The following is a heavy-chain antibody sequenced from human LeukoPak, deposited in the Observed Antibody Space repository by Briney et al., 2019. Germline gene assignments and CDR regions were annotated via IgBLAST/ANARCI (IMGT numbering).Heavy chain of an antibody. J-gene: IGHJ4*02. V-gene: IGHV1-2*02. CDR1: GYTFTGYY. D-gene: IGHD2-15*01. Sequence: ASVKVSCKASGYTFTGYYMHWVRQAPGQGLEWMGWINPNSGGTNYAQKFQGRVTMTRDTSISTAYMELRSLRSDDTAVYYCARCSGGSCYSPDYWGQGTLVTVSS. CDR2: INPNSGGT. CDR3: ARCSGGSCYSPDY.